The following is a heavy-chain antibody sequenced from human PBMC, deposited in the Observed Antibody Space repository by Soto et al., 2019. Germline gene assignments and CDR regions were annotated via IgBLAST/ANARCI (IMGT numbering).Heavy chain of an antibody. D-gene: IGHD3-10*01. J-gene: IGHJ6*02. CDR1: EFTFSDYD. CDR2: VGGSGRST. V-gene: IGHV3-23*01. Sequence: EEQLLESGGGLVQRGGSLRLSCAASEFTFSDYDMSWVRRAPGKGLEWVSAVGGSGRSTYYADSVKGRFTISRDNSRNTLYLQMNSLRAEDTAVYYCAKDRRGVMDVWGQGTTVTVSS. CDR3: AKDRRGVMDV.